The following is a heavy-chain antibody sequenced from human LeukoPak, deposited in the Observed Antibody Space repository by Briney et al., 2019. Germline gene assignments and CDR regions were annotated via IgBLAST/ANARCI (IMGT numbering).Heavy chain of an antibody. CDR2: IWYGGSNK. V-gene: IGHV3-33*08. CDR1: GFTFSSYG. J-gene: IGHJ5*02. D-gene: IGHD4-23*01. Sequence: GGSLRLSCAASGFTFSSYGMHWVRQAPGKGLEWVSVIWYGGSNKYYADSVKGRFTISRDNSKNTLYLQMNSLRAEDTAVYYCARGQDYGGNSVAFDPWGQGTLVTVSS. CDR3: ARGQDYGGNSVAFDP.